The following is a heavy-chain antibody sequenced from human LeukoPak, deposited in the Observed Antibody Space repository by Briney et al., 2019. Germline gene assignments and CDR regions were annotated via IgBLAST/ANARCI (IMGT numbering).Heavy chain of an antibody. Sequence: PSETLSLTCTVSSGSISTSNYYWGWVRQPPGKALEWIGNIFYSGSTYYSPSLKSRVTISLDTSRNQFSLKLNSVTAADTAVYFCATLVSTRYYFDYWGQGTLVTVSS. CDR3: ATLVSTRYYFDY. CDR2: IFYSGST. D-gene: IGHD5/OR15-5a*01. J-gene: IGHJ4*02. V-gene: IGHV4-39*07. CDR1: SGSISTSNYY.